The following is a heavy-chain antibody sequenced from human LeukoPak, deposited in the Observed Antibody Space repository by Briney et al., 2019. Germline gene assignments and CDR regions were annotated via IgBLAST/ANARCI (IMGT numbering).Heavy chain of an antibody. Sequence: PSQTLSLTCAVSGGSISSDTFSWHWLRQPAGRGLEWIGRIYTSGTTNYNPSLKSRVTISLDTSKNQFSLKLNSVTAADTAVYYCVRGKRGYDILAGYSQYNYFDPWGQGTLVTVSS. CDR3: VRGKRGYDILAGYSQYNYFDP. CDR2: IYTSGTT. CDR1: GGSISSDTFS. D-gene: IGHD3-9*01. J-gene: IGHJ5*02. V-gene: IGHV4-61*02.